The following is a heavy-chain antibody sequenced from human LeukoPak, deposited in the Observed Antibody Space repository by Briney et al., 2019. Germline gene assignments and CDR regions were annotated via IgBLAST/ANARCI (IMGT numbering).Heavy chain of an antibody. D-gene: IGHD3-22*01. CDR2: IYYSGST. Sequence: SETLSLTCTVSGGSISNSSHYWGWIRQPPGKGLEWIGYIYYSGSTNYNPSVKSRVTISVDTSKNQFSLKLTSVTAADTAVYYCARASYDSSGYYYNSWGQGTLVTVSS. CDR1: GGSISNSSHY. CDR3: ARASYDSSGYYYNS. J-gene: IGHJ4*02. V-gene: IGHV4-61*05.